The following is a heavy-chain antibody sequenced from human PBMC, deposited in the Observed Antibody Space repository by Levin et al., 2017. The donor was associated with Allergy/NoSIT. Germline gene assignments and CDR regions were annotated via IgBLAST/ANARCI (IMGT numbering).Heavy chain of an antibody. J-gene: IGHJ4*02. Sequence: GGSLRLSCAASGFTFSNYAMSWVRQAPGKGLEWVSAITNSGRTYYADSVKGRFTVSRDNSKNTLYLQMNSLRADDTALYYCAKEMTTVVSVFDYWGQGTLVTVSS. CDR3: AKEMTTVVSVFDY. CDR1: GFTFSNYA. CDR2: ITNSGRT. D-gene: IGHD4-23*01. V-gene: IGHV3-23*01.